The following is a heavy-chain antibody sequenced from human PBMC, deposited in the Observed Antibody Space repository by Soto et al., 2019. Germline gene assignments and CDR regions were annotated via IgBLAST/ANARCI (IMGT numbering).Heavy chain of an antibody. D-gene: IGHD3-3*01. J-gene: IGHJ4*02. CDR2: IIPMFGTP. V-gene: IGHV1-69*06. Sequence: QVQLVQSGAEVKKPGSSVKVSCKASGDIFTSYAFSWVRQAPGQGREWMGGIIPMFGTPNYAQKFQGRLTITAAKSTSTAYRELSGLRSEDTAVYYCARNGVAGMDFWGQGTLVNVSS. CDR3: ARNGVAGMDF. CDR1: GDIFTSYA.